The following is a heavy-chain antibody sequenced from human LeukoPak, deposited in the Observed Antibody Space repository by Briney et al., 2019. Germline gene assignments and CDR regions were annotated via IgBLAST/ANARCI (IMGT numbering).Heavy chain of an antibody. CDR1: GFSLSSYG. D-gene: IGHD6-19*01. V-gene: IGHV3-33*06. CDR2: IWNDGTNK. Sequence: PGRSLRLSCAASGFSLSSYGMHWVRQAPGKGLEWVAVIWNDGTNKYYADSVRGRFTISRDNSKNTLFLQMNSLRAEDTAVFYCAKRSGYTTGWFFDFWGQGTLVTVSS. CDR3: AKRSGYTTGWFFDF. J-gene: IGHJ4*02.